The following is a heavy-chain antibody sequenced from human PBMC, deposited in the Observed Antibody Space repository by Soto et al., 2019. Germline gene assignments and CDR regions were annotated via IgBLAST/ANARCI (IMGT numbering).Heavy chain of an antibody. CDR3: ATRSPAFDF. J-gene: IGHJ4*02. V-gene: IGHV1-18*01. CDR2: ISTSKGNT. CDR1: GYTFTSYG. Sequence: QVQLVQSGPEVKKPGASVKVSCKTSGYTFTSYGIAWVRQAPGQGLEWMGWISTSKGNTNYAQKFECRVPMTTDVSTRSAYMKLRSLRSDDAAVYYCATRSPAFDFWGQGPLVTVSS.